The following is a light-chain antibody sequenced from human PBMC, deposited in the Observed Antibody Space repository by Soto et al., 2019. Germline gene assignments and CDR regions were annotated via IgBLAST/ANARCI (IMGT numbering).Light chain of an antibody. CDR3: KHYSSNAWT. V-gene: IGKV1-5*01. Sequence: EIPVTESPSALSASLGDRATISCRASQSISIWLAWYQQKPGKAPQLLISDASSLESGVPSRFSGGGSGTEFTLTISSLQPEEVATYYCKHYSSNAWTVGPGTKVDIK. CDR2: DAS. CDR1: QSISIW. J-gene: IGKJ1*01.